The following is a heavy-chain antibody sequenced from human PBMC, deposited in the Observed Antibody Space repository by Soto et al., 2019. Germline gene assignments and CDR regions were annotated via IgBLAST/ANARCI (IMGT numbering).Heavy chain of an antibody. J-gene: IGHJ4*02. V-gene: IGHV3-74*01. CDR3: VRWSEF. D-gene: IGHD2-15*01. CDR2: VDGDGSSI. CDR1: GFTFSGYW. Sequence: EVQLVESGGGLVQPGGSLRLSCAASGFTFSGYWMHWVRQAPGKGLEWVSRVDGDGSSITYADSVKGRFTISRDNAKNTLYLQMNSLRADDTALYYCVRWSEFWGQGTLVTVSS.